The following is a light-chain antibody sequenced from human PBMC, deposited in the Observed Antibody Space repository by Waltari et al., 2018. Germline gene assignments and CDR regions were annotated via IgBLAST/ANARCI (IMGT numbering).Light chain of an antibody. Sequence: SYELAQPPSASVAPGKTASFTGGCNNSGTKSVHWYQQKPGQAPALVIYEDTDRPSGIPERFSGSNAGNTATLTISRVEAGDEADYYCQVWDSSTDHWVFGGGTKLTVL. CDR3: QVWDSSTDHWV. CDR1: NSGTKS. CDR2: EDT. J-gene: IGLJ3*02. V-gene: IGLV3-21*04.